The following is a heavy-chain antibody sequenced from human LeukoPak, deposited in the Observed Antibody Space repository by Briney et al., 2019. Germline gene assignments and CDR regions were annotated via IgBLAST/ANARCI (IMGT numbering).Heavy chain of an antibody. CDR3: ARDRNYYDSSGYYFDY. CDR1: GGSISSGDYY. CDR2: IYYSGST. V-gene: IGHV4-30-4*08. D-gene: IGHD3-22*01. Sequence: SETLSLTCTVSGGSISSGDYYWSWIRQPPGKGLEWIGYIYYSGSTYYSPSLKSRVTISVDTSKNQFSLKLSSVTAADTAVYYCARDRNYYDSSGYYFDYWGQGTLVTVSS. J-gene: IGHJ4*02.